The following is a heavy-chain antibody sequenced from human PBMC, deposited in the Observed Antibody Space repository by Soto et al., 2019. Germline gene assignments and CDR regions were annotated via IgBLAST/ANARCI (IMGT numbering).Heavy chain of an antibody. CDR1: GGSISSYY. V-gene: IGHV4-59*01. Sequence: SETLSLTCTVSGGSISSYYWSWIRQPPGKGLEWIGYIYYSGSTNYNPSLKSRVTISVDTSKNQFSLKLSSVTAADTAVFYCAKDRGRYYYYGMDVWGQGTTVTVSS. CDR2: IYYSGST. J-gene: IGHJ6*02. D-gene: IGHD3-10*01. CDR3: AKDRGRYYYYGMDV.